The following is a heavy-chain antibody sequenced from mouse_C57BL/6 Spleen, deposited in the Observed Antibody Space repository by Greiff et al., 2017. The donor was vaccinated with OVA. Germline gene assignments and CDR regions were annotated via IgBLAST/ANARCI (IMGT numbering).Heavy chain of an antibody. CDR3: ARRRYDYSYYAMDY. D-gene: IGHD2-4*01. Sequence: QVQLQQPGAELVMPGASVKLSCKASGYTFTSYWMHWVKQRPGQGLEWIGEIDPSDSYTNYNQKFKGKSTLTVDKSSSTAYMQLSSLTSKDSAVYYCARRRYDYSYYAMDYWGQGTSVTVSS. V-gene: IGHV1-69*01. CDR1: GYTFTSYW. J-gene: IGHJ4*01. CDR2: IDPSDSYT.